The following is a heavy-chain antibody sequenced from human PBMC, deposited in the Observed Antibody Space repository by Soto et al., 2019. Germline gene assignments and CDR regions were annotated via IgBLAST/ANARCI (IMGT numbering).Heavy chain of an antibody. D-gene: IGHD5-12*01. CDR2: ISGSGGST. V-gene: IGHV3-23*01. CDR1: GFTFSSYA. CDR3: AKSLGMDIVATITFDY. J-gene: IGHJ4*02. Sequence: GGSLRLSCAASGFTFSSYAMSWVRQAPGKGLEWVSAISGSGGSTYYADSVKGRFTISRDNSKNTLYLQMNSLRAEDTAVYYCAKSLGMDIVATITFDYWGQGTLVTVSS.